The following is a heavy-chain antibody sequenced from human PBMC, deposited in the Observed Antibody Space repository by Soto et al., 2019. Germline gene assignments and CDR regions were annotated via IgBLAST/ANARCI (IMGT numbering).Heavy chain of an antibody. D-gene: IGHD3-16*01. V-gene: IGHV3-23*01. Sequence: QPGGSLRLSCAASGFTFTSYAMTWVRQAPGKGLEWVSAISGSGGSTYYAGSVKGRFAISRDNSKNTLYLQMNSLRAEDTAVYYCAKGFQIADYAGGYWGQGTLVTVSS. CDR2: ISGSGGST. CDR1: GFTFTSYA. CDR3: AKGFQIADYAGGY. J-gene: IGHJ4*02.